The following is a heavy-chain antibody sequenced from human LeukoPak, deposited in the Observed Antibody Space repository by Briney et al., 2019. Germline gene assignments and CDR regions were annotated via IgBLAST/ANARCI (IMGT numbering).Heavy chain of an antibody. CDR2: ISSSSDYK. CDR1: GFSFSDYY. Sequence: PGGSQRLSCAASGFSFSDYYMSWIRQTPEEGLEWLSYISSSSDYKNYADSLRGRFTISRDNAKNSVYLQMNSLRAEDTAVYYCARQGLYDSSDFWTFQHWGQGTLVTVSS. V-gene: IGHV3-11*06. J-gene: IGHJ1*01. D-gene: IGHD3/OR15-3a*01. CDR3: ARQGLYDSSDFWTFQH.